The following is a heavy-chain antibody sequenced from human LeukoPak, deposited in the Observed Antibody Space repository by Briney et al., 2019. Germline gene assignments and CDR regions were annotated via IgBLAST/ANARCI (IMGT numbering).Heavy chain of an antibody. J-gene: IGHJ3*01. Sequence: GGSLRLSCAASGFTFSTYAMSWVRQAPGKGLEWVANIRQDGSEKYYVDSVKGRFTTSRDNAKNSLYLQVNSLRAEDTAVYYCARDVWAFDFWGQGTMVTVSS. CDR2: IRQDGSEK. V-gene: IGHV3-7*04. CDR3: ARDVWAFDF. D-gene: IGHD2-8*01. CDR1: GFTFSTYA.